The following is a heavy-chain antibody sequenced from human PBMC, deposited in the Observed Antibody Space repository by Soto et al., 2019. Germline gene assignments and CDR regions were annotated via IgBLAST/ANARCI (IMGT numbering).Heavy chain of an antibody. V-gene: IGHV2-5*01. J-gene: IGHJ5*02. CDR3: AHQVLYYDDSSGFYGGWFDP. Sequence: QITLKESGPTLVNPTQPLTLTCTFSGFSLSTSGVGVGWIRQPPGKALEWLALIYWNDDKLYSPSLKSRLTITKDISKTQGLLTKPNIDPVDQAKYCCAHQVLYYDDSSGFYGGWFDPWGQGTLVTVSS. D-gene: IGHD3-22*01. CDR2: IYWNDDK. CDR1: GFSLSTSGVG.